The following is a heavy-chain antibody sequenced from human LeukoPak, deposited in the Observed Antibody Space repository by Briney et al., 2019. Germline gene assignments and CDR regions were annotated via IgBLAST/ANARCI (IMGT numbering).Heavy chain of an antibody. CDR1: GFSLSTSGVG. CDR3: AHRSTGELYLAFDI. CDR2: IYWDDDK. D-gene: IGHD3-10*01. J-gene: IGHJ3*02. Sequence: SGPTLVKPTQTLTLTCTFSGFSLSTSGVGVGWIRQPPGKALEWLALIYWDDDKRYSPSLKSRLTITKDTSKNQVVLTMTNMDPVDTATYYCAHRSTGELYLAFDIWGQGTMVTVSS. V-gene: IGHV2-5*02.